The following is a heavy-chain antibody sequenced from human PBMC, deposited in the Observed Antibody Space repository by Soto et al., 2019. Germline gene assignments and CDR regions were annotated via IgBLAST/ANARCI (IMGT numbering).Heavy chain of an antibody. CDR1: GFTLSIYG. Sequence: GXSLRLSCAASGFTLSIYGMHWFRQAPVNGLEWVAVISYDGSNKYYADSVKGRFTISRDNSKNTLYLQMNSLRAEDTAVYYCAKDRSRFGDFYYYGMDVWGQGTTVTVSS. D-gene: IGHD3-10*01. CDR2: ISYDGSNK. J-gene: IGHJ6*02. CDR3: AKDRSRFGDFYYYGMDV. V-gene: IGHV3-30*18.